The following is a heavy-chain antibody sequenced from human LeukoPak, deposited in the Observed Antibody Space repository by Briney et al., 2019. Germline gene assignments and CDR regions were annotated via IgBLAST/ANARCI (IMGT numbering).Heavy chain of an antibody. Sequence: PGGSLRLSCAASGFTFSDYYMSWIRQAPGKALEWVSYISSSGSTIYYADSVKGRFTISRDNAKNSLYLQMNSLRAEDTAVYYCARVGPRIVVVPAAIGVWGQGTLVTVSS. CDR2: ISSSGSTI. D-gene: IGHD2-2*01. V-gene: IGHV3-11*01. CDR3: ARVGPRIVVVPAAIGV. CDR1: GFTFSDYY. J-gene: IGHJ4*02.